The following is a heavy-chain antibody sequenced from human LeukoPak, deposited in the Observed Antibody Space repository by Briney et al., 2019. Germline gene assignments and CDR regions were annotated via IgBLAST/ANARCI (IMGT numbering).Heavy chain of an antibody. D-gene: IGHD1-20*01. CDR2: IKSKADGETI. CDR3: STLTSRGLSDA. J-gene: IGHJ5*02. CDR1: GFTFTNAW. Sequence: GGSLRLSCAASGFTFTNAWMNWVRQAPGKGLEWVGRIKSKADGETIDYAAPVKGRFTFSRDDSKNMLYLQMNSLKSEDTAVYYCSTLTSRGLSDAWGQGTLVTVSS. V-gene: IGHV3-15*07.